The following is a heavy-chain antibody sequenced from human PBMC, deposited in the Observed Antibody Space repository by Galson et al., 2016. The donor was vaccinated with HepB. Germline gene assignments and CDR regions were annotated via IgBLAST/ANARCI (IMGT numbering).Heavy chain of an antibody. J-gene: IGHJ4*02. CDR1: GFTLSGHA. Sequence: SLRLSCAVSGFTLSGHALHWVRQAPGKGLEWGAIIWYDGSNKYYADSVKERFTITRDTSKNTLYLQMNSRRVEDTAVYYCARDLGSSWRSGSFDFWGQGSLVTVSS. D-gene: IGHD6-13*01. CDR2: IWYDGSNK. CDR3: ARDLGSSWRSGSFDF. V-gene: IGHV3-33*01.